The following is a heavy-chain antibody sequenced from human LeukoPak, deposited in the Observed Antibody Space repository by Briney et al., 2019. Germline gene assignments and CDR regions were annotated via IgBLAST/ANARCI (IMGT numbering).Heavy chain of an antibody. J-gene: IGHJ3*02. D-gene: IGHD4-17*01. CDR3: ARAYGLDAFDI. CDR2: INPSGGST. CDR1: GYTFTSYY. Sequence: ASVKVSCKASGYTFTSYYMHWVRQAPGQGLEWMGIINPSGGSTSYAQKFQGGVTMTRGTSTSTVYMELSSLRSEDTAVYYCARAYGLDAFDIWGQGTMVTVSS. V-gene: IGHV1-46*01.